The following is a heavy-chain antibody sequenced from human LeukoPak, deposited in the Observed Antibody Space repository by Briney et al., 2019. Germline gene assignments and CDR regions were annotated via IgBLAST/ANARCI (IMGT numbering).Heavy chain of an antibody. Sequence: SETLSLTCTVSGVCIIDHDWSWIRQPPGRGLEWIGNIYASGSTYFNPSLRSRVAISVDTSKNQFSLNLTSVTAADTAMFYCARLKPNFLGTFDSWGQGALVTVSS. J-gene: IGHJ4*02. CDR2: IYASGST. V-gene: IGHV4-4*09. CDR3: ARLKPNFLGTFDS. CDR1: GVCIIDHD. D-gene: IGHD7-27*01.